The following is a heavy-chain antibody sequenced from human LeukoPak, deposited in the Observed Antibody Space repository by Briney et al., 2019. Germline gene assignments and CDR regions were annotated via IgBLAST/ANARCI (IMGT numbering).Heavy chain of an antibody. J-gene: IGHJ4*02. CDR1: GFTVSSNY. V-gene: IGHV3-7*01. CDR3: ARDGLDYYDSSGYSDY. Sequence: GGSLRLSCAASGFTVSSNYMSWVRQAPGKGLEWVANIKQDGSEKYYVDSVKGRFTISRDNAKNSLYLQMNSLRAEDTAVYYCARDGLDYYDSSGYSDYWGQGTLVTVSS. D-gene: IGHD3-22*01. CDR2: IKQDGSEK.